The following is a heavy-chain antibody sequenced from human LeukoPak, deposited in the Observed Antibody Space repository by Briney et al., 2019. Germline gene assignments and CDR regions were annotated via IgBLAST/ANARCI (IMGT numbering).Heavy chain of an antibody. Sequence: ASVKVSCKASGGTFSSYAISWVRQAPGQGLEWMGGIIPIFGTANYAQKFQGRVTITADESTSTAYMELSSLRSEDTAVYYCARELTVPAAPQTLGYYFDYWGQGTLVTVSS. CDR3: ARELTVPAAPQTLGYYFDY. CDR1: GGTFSSYA. CDR2: IIPIFGTA. J-gene: IGHJ4*02. D-gene: IGHD2-2*01. V-gene: IGHV1-69*01.